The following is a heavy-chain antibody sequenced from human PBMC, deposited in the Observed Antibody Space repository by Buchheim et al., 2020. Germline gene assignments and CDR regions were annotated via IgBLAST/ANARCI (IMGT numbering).Heavy chain of an antibody. CDR1: GGAISSYY. J-gene: IGHJ4*02. CDR3: ARGFSAYDLYFDY. V-gene: IGHV4-59*01. CDR2: VYHDGST. Sequence: QVQLQESGPGLVKPSETLSLTCTVSGGAISSYYWSWIRQSPGKGLEWIGYVYHDGSTSYNAALKSRVTMSVETSKNRFSLKLTSVTAADTAVHYCARGFSAYDLYFDYWGQGT. D-gene: IGHD5-12*01.